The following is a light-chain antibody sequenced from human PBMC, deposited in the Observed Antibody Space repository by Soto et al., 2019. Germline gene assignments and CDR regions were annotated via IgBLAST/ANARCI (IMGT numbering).Light chain of an antibody. Sequence: VLTQSPATLSLSPGERGTLSCRASQSISRDFLAWYQQKPGQAPRLLIYGTSNRATGIPDRFSGSGSGTDFTLTISRLNPEDLAVYYCQHYGRPLWTFGHGTKVEIK. CDR3: QHYGRPLWT. J-gene: IGKJ1*01. CDR1: QSISRDF. CDR2: GTS. V-gene: IGKV3-20*01.